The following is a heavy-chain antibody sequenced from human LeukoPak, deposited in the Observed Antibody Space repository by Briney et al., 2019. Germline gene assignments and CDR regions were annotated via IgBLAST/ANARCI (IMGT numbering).Heavy chain of an antibody. CDR2: IYYSGST. J-gene: IGHJ4*02. D-gene: IGHD3-10*01. V-gene: IGHV4-39*07. CDR1: GGSISSSSYY. Sequence: SETLSLTCTVSGGSISSSSYYWGWIRQPPGKGLEWIGSIYYSGSTYYNPSLKSRVTISVDTSKNQFSLKLSSVTAADTAVYYCARVATPGELLDYWGQGTLVTVSS. CDR3: ARVATPGELLDY.